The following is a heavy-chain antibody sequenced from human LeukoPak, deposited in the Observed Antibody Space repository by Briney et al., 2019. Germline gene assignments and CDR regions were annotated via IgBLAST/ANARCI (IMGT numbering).Heavy chain of an antibody. CDR1: GYSFTSYW. CDR3: ARYDNSGYLFDY. Sequence: GESLKISCKGAGYSFTSYWIGWVRQMPGKGLDWMGIIYPGDSDTRYSPSFQGHVTISADKSISTAYLQWSSLKASDTAMCYCARYDNSGYLFDYWGQGTLVTVSS. CDR2: IYPGDSDT. V-gene: IGHV5-51*03. J-gene: IGHJ4*02. D-gene: IGHD3-22*01.